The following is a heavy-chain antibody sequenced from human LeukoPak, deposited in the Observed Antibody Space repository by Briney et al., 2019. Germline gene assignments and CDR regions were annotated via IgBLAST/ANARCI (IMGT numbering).Heavy chain of an antibody. CDR3: ASYRLSSSSFDY. D-gene: IGHD6-13*01. CDR1: GGSISSYY. J-gene: IGHJ4*02. Sequence: SETLSLTCTVSGGSISSYYWSWIWQPPGKGLEWIGYIYYSGSTNYNPSLKSRVTISVDTSKNQFSLKLSSVTAADTAVYYCASYRLSSSSFDYWGQGTLVTVSS. V-gene: IGHV4-59*01. CDR2: IYYSGST.